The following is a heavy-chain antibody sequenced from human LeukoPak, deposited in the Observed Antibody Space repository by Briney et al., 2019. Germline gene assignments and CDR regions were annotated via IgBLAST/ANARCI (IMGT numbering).Heavy chain of an antibody. D-gene: IGHD6-13*01. J-gene: IGHJ4*02. CDR3: AREGPYSSSWFDY. Sequence: PGGSLRLSCAASGFTFSSYWMHWVRQAPGKGLVWVSSISSSSSYIYYADSVKGRFTISRDNAKNSLYLQMNSLRAEDTAVYYCAREGPYSSSWFDYWGQGTLVTVSS. V-gene: IGHV3-21*01. CDR1: GFTFSSYW. CDR2: ISSSSSYI.